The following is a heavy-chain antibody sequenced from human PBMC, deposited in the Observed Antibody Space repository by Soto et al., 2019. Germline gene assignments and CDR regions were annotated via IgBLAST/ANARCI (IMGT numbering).Heavy chain of an antibody. CDR1: GFSLSTSGMC. CDR3: ARIRPHGDYYYYYMDV. D-gene: IGHD4-17*01. V-gene: IGHV2-70*11. J-gene: IGHJ6*03. Sequence: PTLVNPTQPLTLTCTFSGFSLSTSGMCVSWIRQPPGKALEWLARIDWDDDKYYSTSLKTRLTISKDTSKNQVVLTMTNMDPVDTATYYCARIRPHGDYYYYYMDVWGKGATVTVSS. CDR2: IDWDDDK.